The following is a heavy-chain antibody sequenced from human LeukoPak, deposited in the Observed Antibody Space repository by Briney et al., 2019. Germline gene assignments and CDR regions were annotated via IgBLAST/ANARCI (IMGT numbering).Heavy chain of an antibody. CDR3: ASYDSSGYYYEGDNWFDP. J-gene: IGHJ5*02. D-gene: IGHD3-22*01. V-gene: IGHV3-7*03. Sequence: GGSLRLSCAASGFTFSSYWMSWVRQAPGKGLEWVANIKQDGSEKYYVDSVKGRFTISRDNAKNSLYLQMNSLRAEDTAVYYCASYDSSGYYYEGDNWFDPWGQGTLVTVSS. CDR2: IKQDGSEK. CDR1: GFTFSSYW.